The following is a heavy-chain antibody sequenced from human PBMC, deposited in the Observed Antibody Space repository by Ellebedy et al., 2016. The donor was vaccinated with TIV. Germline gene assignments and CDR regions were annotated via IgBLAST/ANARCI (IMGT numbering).Heavy chain of an antibody. D-gene: IGHD1-26*01. CDR2: ISSNGGST. CDR1: GFTFSSYA. J-gene: IGHJ4*02. Sequence: PGGSLRLSCAASGFTFSSYAMHWVRQAPGKGLEYVSAISSNGGSTYYANSVKGRFTISRDNSKNTLYLQMGSLRAEDMAVYYCARLASGSYFDYWGQGTLVTVSS. CDR3: ARLASGSYFDY. V-gene: IGHV3-64*01.